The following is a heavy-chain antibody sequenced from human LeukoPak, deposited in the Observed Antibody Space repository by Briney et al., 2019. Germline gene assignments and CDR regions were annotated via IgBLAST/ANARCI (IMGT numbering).Heavy chain of an antibody. CDR2: INHSGST. D-gene: IGHD3-10*01. J-gene: IGHJ4*02. CDR1: GGSFSGYY. V-gene: IGHV4-34*01. Sequence: SETLSLTCAVYGGSFSGYYWSWIRQPPGKGLEWIGEINHSGSTNYNPSLKSRVTISVDTSKNQFSLKLSSVTAADTAVYYCARHHYGSGSYYQHWGQGTLVTVSS. CDR3: ARHHYGSGSYYQH.